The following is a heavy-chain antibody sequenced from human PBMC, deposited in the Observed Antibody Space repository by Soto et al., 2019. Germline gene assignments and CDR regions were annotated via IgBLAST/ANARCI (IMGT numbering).Heavy chain of an antibody. CDR1: GGSISSGYYY. D-gene: IGHD3-3*01. Sequence: SETLSLTCSVSGGSISSGYYYWSWIRQPPGKGLEWIGNIYYSGNTYYNPSLKSRLIISIDTSKNQFSLKLSSVTAADTAVYYCARGRYDFWSGYVQYYYYYYGMDVWGQGTTVTVSS. J-gene: IGHJ6*02. CDR2: IYYSGNT. CDR3: ARGRYDFWSGYVQYYYYYYGMDV. V-gene: IGHV4-30-4*01.